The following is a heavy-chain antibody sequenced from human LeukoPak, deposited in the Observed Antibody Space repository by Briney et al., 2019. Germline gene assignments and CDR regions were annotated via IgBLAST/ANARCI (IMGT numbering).Heavy chain of an antibody. V-gene: IGHV1-8*01. J-gene: IGHJ5*02. CDR1: GYTFTSYD. CDR2: MNPNSGNT. D-gene: IGHD6-19*01. Sequence: ASVKVSCKASGYTFTSYDINWVRQATGQGLEWMGWMNPNSGNTGYAQKFQGRVTMTRNTSISTAYMELSSLRSEDTAVYYCARESYSSGWYFPGWFDPWGQGTLVTVSS. CDR3: ARESYSSGWYFPGWFDP.